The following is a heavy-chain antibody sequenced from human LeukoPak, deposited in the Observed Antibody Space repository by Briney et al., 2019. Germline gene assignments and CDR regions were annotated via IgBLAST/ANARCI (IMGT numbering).Heavy chain of an antibody. D-gene: IGHD2-15*01. J-gene: IGHJ4*02. CDR2: ISGSGANT. CDR3: AKDRLYCSGGNYYIFFDY. V-gene: IGHV3-23*01. Sequence: GGSLRLSCAASGFTFSSYAMSWVRQAPGKGLEWVSGISGSGANTYYADSVKGRFTISRDKSKNTLYLHMSSLRAEDTALYYCAKDRLYCSGGNYYIFFDYWGQGTLVTVSS. CDR1: GFTFSSYA.